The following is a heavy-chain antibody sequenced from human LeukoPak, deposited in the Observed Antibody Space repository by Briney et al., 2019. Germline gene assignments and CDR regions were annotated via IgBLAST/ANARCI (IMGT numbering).Heavy chain of an antibody. J-gene: IGHJ5*02. CDR1: GGSISSYY. CDR3: AREFLFGSPGGFDP. D-gene: IGHD3-3*01. Sequence: PSETLSLTCTVSGGSISSYYWSWIRQPPGKGLEWIGYIYYSGSTNYNPSLKSRVTISVDTSKNQFSLKLSSVTAADTAVYYCAREFLFGSPGGFDPWGQGTLVTVSS. CDR2: IYYSGST. V-gene: IGHV4-59*12.